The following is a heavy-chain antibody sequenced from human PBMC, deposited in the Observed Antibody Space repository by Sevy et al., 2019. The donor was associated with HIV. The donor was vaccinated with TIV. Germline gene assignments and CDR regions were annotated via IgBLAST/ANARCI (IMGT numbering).Heavy chain of an antibody. Sequence: GGSLRLSCTISGFTFGDYTMSWSRQAPGKGLEWVGLIRSKTYGGTTESAASVKGRFTIPRDDSKTIAYLKMNSLKTADTAVYYCARVQGTISPYYFFGMDVWGQGTTVTVSS. CDR2: IRSKTYGGTT. CDR1: GFTFGDYT. CDR3: ARVQGTISPYYFFGMDV. D-gene: IGHD3-3*01. J-gene: IGHJ6*02. V-gene: IGHV3-49*03.